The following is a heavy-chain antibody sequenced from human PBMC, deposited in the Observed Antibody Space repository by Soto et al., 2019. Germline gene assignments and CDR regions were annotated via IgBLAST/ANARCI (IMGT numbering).Heavy chain of an antibody. V-gene: IGHV3-7*01. CDR1: GFTFSSHW. J-gene: IGHJ4*02. Sequence: EVQLVESGGGLVQPGGSLRLSCVASGFTFSSHWMSWVRQGPGKGLEWVANIKEDGSAEYYVDSVKGRFTISRDNAKNSLFLQMDSLRGEDMAVYYCARGSNYYFDHWGQGTLVTVSS. CDR2: IKEDGSAE. D-gene: IGHD1-26*01. CDR3: ARGSNYYFDH.